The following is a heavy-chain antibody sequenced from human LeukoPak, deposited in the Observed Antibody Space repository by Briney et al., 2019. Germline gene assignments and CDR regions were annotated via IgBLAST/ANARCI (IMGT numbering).Heavy chain of an antibody. V-gene: IGHV4-59*01. Sequence: SETLSLTCTVSGGSISSYYWSWIRQPPGKGLEWIGYIYYSGSTNYNPSLKSRVTISVDTSKNQFSLKLSSVTAADTAVYYCARSSVLRFLDAFDIWGQGTMVTVSS. CDR1: GGSISSYY. CDR3: ARSSVLRFLDAFDI. D-gene: IGHD3-3*01. CDR2: IYYSGST. J-gene: IGHJ3*02.